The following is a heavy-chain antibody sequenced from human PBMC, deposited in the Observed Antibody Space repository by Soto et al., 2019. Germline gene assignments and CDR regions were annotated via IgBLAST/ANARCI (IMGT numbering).Heavy chain of an antibody. D-gene: IGHD3-22*01. CDR3: ASVDYYDSSGYYGY. J-gene: IGHJ4*02. CDR1: GYTFTIYV. CDR2: ISGNNGNT. V-gene: IGHV1-18*04. Sequence: QVQLVQSGAEVKKPGASVKVSCKASGYTFTIYVISWVRQAPGQGLEWMGWISGNNGNTYYAQNLQDRVTLTPDASTSSVYMQLRSRRSDDSAVYYCASVDYYDSSGYYGYWGQGTLITVPS.